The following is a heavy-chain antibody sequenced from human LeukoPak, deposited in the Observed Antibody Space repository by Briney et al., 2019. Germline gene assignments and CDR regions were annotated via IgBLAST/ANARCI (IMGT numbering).Heavy chain of an antibody. V-gene: IGHV4-59*01. J-gene: IGHJ5*02. D-gene: IGHD1-26*01. CDR1: GDSISSYF. CDR2: AHSGGST. CDR3: ARDSHSIDIATPGGFDP. Sequence: SETLSLTCTVSGDSISSYFWSWIRQPPGKGLEWIGYAHSGGSTNYNPSLKSRVTISADASKNQFSLNLRSVTAADTAVYYCARDSHSIDIATPGGFDPWGQGTLVTVSS.